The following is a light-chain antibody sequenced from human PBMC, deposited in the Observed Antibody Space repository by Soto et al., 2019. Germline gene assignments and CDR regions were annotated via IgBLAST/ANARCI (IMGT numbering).Light chain of an antibody. CDR1: QSISSN. CDR3: QQYNSWPPIT. J-gene: IGKJ5*01. V-gene: IGKV3-15*01. Sequence: VMTQSPATLSVSPGERATLSCRASQSISSNLAWYQQKLGQAPRLFIFRASSRATGVPARFSGSGSGTEFNMTISSLQSEDFVVYYCQQYNSWPPITFGQGTRLEIK. CDR2: RAS.